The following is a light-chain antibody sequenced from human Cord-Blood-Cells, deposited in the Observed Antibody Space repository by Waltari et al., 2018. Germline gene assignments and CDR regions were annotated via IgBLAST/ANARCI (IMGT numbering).Light chain of an antibody. J-gene: IGLJ2*01. V-gene: IGLV2-14*01. CDR1: SSDVGGYNY. CDR3: SSYTSSSTLGV. CDR2: DVS. Sequence: QSALTQPASVSGSPGQSITISCTGTSSDVGGYNYVSWYQQHPGKAPKLMIYDVSNRPSGVSNRFSGSKSGNTASRTISGLQAEDEADYYGSSYTSSSTLGVFGGGTKLTVL.